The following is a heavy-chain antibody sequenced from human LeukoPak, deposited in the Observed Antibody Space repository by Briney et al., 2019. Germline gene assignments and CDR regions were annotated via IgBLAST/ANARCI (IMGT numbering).Heavy chain of an antibody. CDR1: GGSISSSSYY. D-gene: IGHD3-22*01. V-gene: IGHV4-39*01. Sequence: PSETLSLTCTVSGGSISSSSYYWGWIRQPPGKGLEWIGSIYYSGSTYYNPSLKSRVTISVDTSKNQFSLKLSSVTAADTAVYYCARHVSPYDSSGSLGNWGQGTLVTVSS. CDR3: ARHVSPYDSSGSLGN. CDR2: IYYSGST. J-gene: IGHJ4*02.